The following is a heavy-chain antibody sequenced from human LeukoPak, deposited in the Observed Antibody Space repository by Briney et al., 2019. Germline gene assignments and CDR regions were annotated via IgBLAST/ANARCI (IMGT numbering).Heavy chain of an antibody. CDR2: ISYDGSNK. CDR3: AKDPRPYYYYGMDV. V-gene: IGHV3-30*18. J-gene: IGHJ6*02. CDR1: GFTFSSYG. Sequence: TGRSLRLSCAASGFTFSSYGTHWVRQAPGKGLEWVAVISYDGSNKYYADSVKGRFTISRDNSKNTLYLQMNSLRAEDTAVYYCAKDPRPYYYYGMDVWGQGTTVTVSS.